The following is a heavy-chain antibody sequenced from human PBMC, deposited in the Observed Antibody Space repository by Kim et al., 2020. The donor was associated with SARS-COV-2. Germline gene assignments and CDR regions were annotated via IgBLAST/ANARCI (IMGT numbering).Heavy chain of an antibody. CDR3: ARGPVYGSSSYDWFDP. V-gene: IGHV4-34*01. J-gene: IGHJ5*02. D-gene: IGHD6-6*01. Sequence: LKSRVTISVDTSKNQFSLKLSSVTAADTAVYYCARGPVYGSSSYDWFDPWGQGTLVTVSS.